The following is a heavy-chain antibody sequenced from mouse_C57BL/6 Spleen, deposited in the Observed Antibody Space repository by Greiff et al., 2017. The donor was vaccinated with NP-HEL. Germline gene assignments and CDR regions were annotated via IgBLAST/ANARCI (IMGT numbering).Heavy chain of an antibody. CDR1: GFTFSDFY. D-gene: IGHD1-1*01. Sequence: VQRVASGGGLVQSGRSLRLSCATSGFTFSDFYMEWVRQAPGKGLEWIAASRNKANDYTTEYSASVKGRFIVSRDTSQSILYLQMNALRAEDTAIYYCARDADGNPYYFDYWGQGTTLTVSS. V-gene: IGHV7-1*01. CDR2: SRNKANDYTT. J-gene: IGHJ2*01. CDR3: ARDADGNPYYFDY.